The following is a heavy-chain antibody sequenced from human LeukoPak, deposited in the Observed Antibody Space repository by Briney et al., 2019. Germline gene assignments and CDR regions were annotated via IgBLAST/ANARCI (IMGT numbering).Heavy chain of an antibody. V-gene: IGHV3-23*01. D-gene: IGHD4-17*01. J-gene: IGHJ4*02. Sequence: GGSLRLSCVASGATLGNYAMSWVRKAPGKGLEWVSAISDSGNSIYYADSVKGRFTISRDSSKNTLYLHMSSLTAEDTAVYYCAKSVDYGDYFDYWGQGTTVTVSS. CDR2: ISDSGNSI. CDR3: AKSVDYGDYFDY. CDR1: GATLGNYA.